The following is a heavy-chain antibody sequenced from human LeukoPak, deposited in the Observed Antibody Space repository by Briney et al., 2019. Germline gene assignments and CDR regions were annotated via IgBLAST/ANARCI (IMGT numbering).Heavy chain of an antibody. J-gene: IGHJ4*02. CDR1: GYAFTSYY. Sequence: GASVKLSCKASGYAFTSYYMRWVRHSPGRGLEWMGIINPSGGSTSYAQKFQGRVTMTRDTSTSTVYMELSSMRSEDTAVYYCARGYPGDTDYGDYGGFDYWGQGTLVTVSS. D-gene: IGHD4-17*01. V-gene: IGHV1-46*01. CDR3: ARGYPGDTDYGDYGGFDY. CDR2: INPSGGST.